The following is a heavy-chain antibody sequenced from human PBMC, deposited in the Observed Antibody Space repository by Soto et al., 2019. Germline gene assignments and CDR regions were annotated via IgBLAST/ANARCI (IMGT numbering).Heavy chain of an antibody. Sequence: QVQLVESGGGVVQPGRSLRLSCAASGFSVSAYTVHWVRQAPGKGLEWVAVISSDGNHKYYTDSVKGRLAISRDTSTNTVFLQMSSLGPEDTAVYYCARWEQPLFDYWGQGTLVTVSS. CDR1: GFSVSAYT. CDR2: ISSDGNHK. V-gene: IGHV3-30*09. D-gene: IGHD1-1*01. J-gene: IGHJ4*02. CDR3: ARWEQPLFDY.